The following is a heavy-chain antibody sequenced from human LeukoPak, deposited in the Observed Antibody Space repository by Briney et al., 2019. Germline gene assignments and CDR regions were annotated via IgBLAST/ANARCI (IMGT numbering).Heavy chain of an antibody. J-gene: IGHJ4*02. CDR3: AKDEWLQSFDY. CDR1: GFTFSSYG. Sequence: GGSLRLSCAASGFTFSSYGMHWVRQAPGKGLEWLAFIKYDGSNKHNADSVKGRFTISRDNSKNTLYLQMNSLRADDTAVYYCAKDEWLQSFDYWGQGTLVTVSS. D-gene: IGHD5-24*01. V-gene: IGHV3-30*02. CDR2: IKYDGSNK.